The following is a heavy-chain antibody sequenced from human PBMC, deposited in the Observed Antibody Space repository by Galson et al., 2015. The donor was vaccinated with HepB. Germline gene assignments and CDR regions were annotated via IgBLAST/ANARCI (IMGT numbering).Heavy chain of an antibody. CDR3: SSMAAGPDY. J-gene: IGHJ4*02. CDR1: GDSVSSNSAA. V-gene: IGHV6-1*01. D-gene: IGHD6-6*01. Sequence: CAISGDSVSSNSAAWNWIRQSPSRGLEWLGRTYYRSKWYNDYAGSVKSRIIINPDTSKNQFSLHLSSVTPEDTAVYYCSSMAAGPDYWGQGILVTVSS. CDR2: TYYRSKWYN.